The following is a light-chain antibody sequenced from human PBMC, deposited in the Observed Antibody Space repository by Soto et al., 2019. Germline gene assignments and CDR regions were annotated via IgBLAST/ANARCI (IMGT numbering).Light chain of an antibody. CDR3: QQYGSSGT. J-gene: IGKJ1*01. CDR2: DAS. CDR1: ESVVSNY. Sequence: EIALTQSPGTLSLSPGERATLSCRATESVVSNYLAWYQLKPGQAPRLLIYDASSRATGIPDRFSGSGSGTDFTLTISRLEPEDFAVYYCQQYGSSGTFGQGTKVDIK. V-gene: IGKV3-20*01.